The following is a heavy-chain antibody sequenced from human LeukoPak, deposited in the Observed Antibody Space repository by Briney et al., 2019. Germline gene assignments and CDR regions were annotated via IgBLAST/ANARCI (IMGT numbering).Heavy chain of an antibody. V-gene: IGHV3-30*02. CDR3: ARVVSSAHDFWSGYPPGY. D-gene: IGHD3-3*01. J-gene: IGHJ4*02. Sequence: GGSLRLSCVASGFTFSGYGMHWVRQAPGKGLEWVTFIRYDGSSKYYADSVKGRFTISRDNSKSTLYLQMNSLRAEDTAVYYCARVVSSAHDFWSGYPPGYWGQGTLVTVSS. CDR2: IRYDGSSK. CDR1: GFTFSGYG.